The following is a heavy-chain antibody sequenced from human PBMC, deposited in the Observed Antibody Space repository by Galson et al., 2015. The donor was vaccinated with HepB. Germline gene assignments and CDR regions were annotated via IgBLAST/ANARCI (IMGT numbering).Heavy chain of an antibody. Sequence: SLRLSCAASGFTFSSYSMNWVRQAPGKGLEWVSSISSSSSYIYYADSVKGRFTISRDNAKNSLYLQMNSLRAEDTAVYYCARDAAVVVPAPYYYYGMDVWGQGTTVTVSS. CDR3: ARDAAVVVPAPYYYYGMDV. D-gene: IGHD2-2*01. CDR1: GFTFSSYS. CDR2: ISSSSSYI. V-gene: IGHV3-21*01. J-gene: IGHJ6*02.